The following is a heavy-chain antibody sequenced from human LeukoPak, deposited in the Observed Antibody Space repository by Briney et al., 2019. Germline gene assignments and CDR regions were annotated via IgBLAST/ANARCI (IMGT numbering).Heavy chain of an antibody. V-gene: IGHV4-39*01. CDR1: GGSISSSSYY. CDR2: IYYSGST. Sequence: SETLSLTCTVSGGSISSSSYYWGWLPQPPGKGLEWIGSIYYSGSTYYNPSLKSRVTISVDTSKNQFSLKLSSVTAADTAVYYCARAFPVVGFDPWGQGTLVTVSS. J-gene: IGHJ5*02. CDR3: ARAFPVVGFDP. D-gene: IGHD3-16*02.